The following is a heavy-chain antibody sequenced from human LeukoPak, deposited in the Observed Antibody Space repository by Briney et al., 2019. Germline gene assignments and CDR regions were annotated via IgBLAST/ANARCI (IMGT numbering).Heavy chain of an antibody. D-gene: IGHD2-2*01. CDR3: ARDKEYCSSTSCYLSGWFDP. J-gene: IGHJ5*02. CDR1: GFTFRSYG. V-gene: IGHV3-33*01. CDR2: IWYDGSNK. Sequence: GRSLRLSCAASGFTFRSYGMHWVREAPGKGRVWVADIWYDGSNKYYADSVKGRFTNSRDNSKNTLYLQMSSLRAEDTAVYYCARDKEYCSSTSCYLSGWFDPWGQGTLVTVSS.